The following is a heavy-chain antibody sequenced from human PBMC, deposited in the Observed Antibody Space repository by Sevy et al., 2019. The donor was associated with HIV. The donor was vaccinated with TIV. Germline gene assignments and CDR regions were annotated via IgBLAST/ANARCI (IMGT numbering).Heavy chain of an antibody. CDR1: GFTFRNYV. CDR2: ISDGGGTT. Sequence: GGSLRLSCAASGFTFRNYVMNWVRQPPGKGLEWVSVISDGGGTTYYAESVKGRFTISRDDSKSTLYLQMNSLKVEDTAVYFCAKRVAGALAALDIWGQGTMVTVSS. D-gene: IGHD3-10*01. J-gene: IGHJ3*02. CDR3: AKRVAGALAALDI. V-gene: IGHV3-23*01.